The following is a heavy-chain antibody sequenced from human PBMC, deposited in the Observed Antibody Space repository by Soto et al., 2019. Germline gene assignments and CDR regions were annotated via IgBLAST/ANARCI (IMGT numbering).Heavy chain of an antibody. CDR1: GGSISSGGYS. CDR3: AMRDTVMGGQNFDY. Sequence: SETLSLTCAVSGGSISSGGYSWSWIRQPPGKGLEWIGYIYHSGSTYYNPSLKSRVTISVDKSKNQFSLKLSSVTAADTAVYYCAMRDTVMGGQNFDYWGQGTLVTVSS. CDR2: IYHSGST. D-gene: IGHD5-18*01. V-gene: IGHV4-30-2*01. J-gene: IGHJ4*02.